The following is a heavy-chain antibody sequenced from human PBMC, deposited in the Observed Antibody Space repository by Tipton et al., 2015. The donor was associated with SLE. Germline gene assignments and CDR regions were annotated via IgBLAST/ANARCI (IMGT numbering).Heavy chain of an antibody. J-gene: IGHJ4*02. CDR3: AAAGNRFSPPFDA. Sequence: TLSLTCTVSGDSISSDYWSWVRQPPGRGLEWIAYIYDTESTNYNPSLKSRVTISVDTSKNQFSLMLSSVTAADTAVYYCAAAGNRFSPPFDAWGQGTLVTVSP. CDR1: GDSISSDY. D-gene: IGHD6-13*01. CDR2: IYDTEST. V-gene: IGHV4-59*08.